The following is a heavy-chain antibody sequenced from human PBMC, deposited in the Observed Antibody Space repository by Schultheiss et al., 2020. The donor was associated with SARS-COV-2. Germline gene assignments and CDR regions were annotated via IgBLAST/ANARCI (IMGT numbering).Heavy chain of an antibody. V-gene: IGHV3-30*04. CDR3: ARDLIYGSGSYYNYHYGMDV. Sequence: GGSLRLSCAASGFTFSSYAMHWVRQAPGKGLEWVAVISYDGSNKYYADSVKGRLTISRDNSKNTLYLQMNSLRAEDTAVYYCARDLIYGSGSYYNYHYGMDVWGQGTTVTVSS. J-gene: IGHJ6*02. CDR1: GFTFSSYA. D-gene: IGHD3-10*01. CDR2: ISYDGSNK.